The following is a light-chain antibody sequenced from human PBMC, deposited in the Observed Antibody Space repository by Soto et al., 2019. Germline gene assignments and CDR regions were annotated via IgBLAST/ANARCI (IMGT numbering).Light chain of an antibody. CDR1: QSVRSSH. CDR2: GAS. J-gene: IGKJ5*01. Sequence: EIVLTQSPGTLSLSPGERATLSCRASQSVRSSHLAWYQQKPGQAPRLLIYGASSRATATPPRFSGSGSGTDFTLTISSLEPEDFAVYYCQQRSAGVTFGQGTRLEIK. V-gene: IGKV3D-20*02. CDR3: QQRSAGVT.